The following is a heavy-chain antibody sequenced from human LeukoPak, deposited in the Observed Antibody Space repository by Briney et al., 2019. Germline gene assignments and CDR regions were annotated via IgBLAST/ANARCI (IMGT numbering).Heavy chain of an antibody. J-gene: IGHJ6*02. V-gene: IGHV3-11*01. CDR3: ARRGYSYGKDYYYHYGVDV. Sequence: GSLRLSCAASGFTFSDYYMSWLRQAPGKVLEWVSYISGGGSSIYYADSVRGRFTISRDNAKKSLYLQMDSLRAEDTAVYYCARRGYSYGKDYYYHYGVDVWGQGTTVTVSS. D-gene: IGHD5-18*01. CDR2: ISGGGSSI. CDR1: GFTFSDYY.